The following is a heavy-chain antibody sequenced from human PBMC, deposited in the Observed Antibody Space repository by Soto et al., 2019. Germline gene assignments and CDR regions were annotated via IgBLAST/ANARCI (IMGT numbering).Heavy chain of an antibody. J-gene: IGHJ4*02. CDR2: ISGSGGST. V-gene: IGHV3-23*01. CDR1: GFTFSSYA. CDR3: AKAGTVWFGELSR. Sequence: LRLSCAASGFTFSSYAMSWVRQAPGKGLEWVSAISGSGGSTYYADSVKGRFTISRDNSKNTLYLQMNSLRAEDTAVYYCAKAGTVWFGELSRWGQGTLVTVSS. D-gene: IGHD3-10*01.